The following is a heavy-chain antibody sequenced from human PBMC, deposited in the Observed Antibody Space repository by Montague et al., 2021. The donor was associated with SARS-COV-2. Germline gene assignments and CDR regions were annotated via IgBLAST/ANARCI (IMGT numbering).Heavy chain of an antibody. J-gene: IGHJ3*02. CDR3: ARVGVPYYDILTGYYIEGSDACDI. D-gene: IGHD3-9*01. Sequence: SETLSLTCTVSGGSISSYYWSWIRQPPGKGLEWIGYIYYSGSTNYDPSLKSRVTISVDTSKNQFSLKLSSVTAADTAVYYCARVGVPYYDILTGYYIEGSDACDIWGQGTMVTVSS. V-gene: IGHV4-59*13. CDR2: IYYSGST. CDR1: GGSISSYY.